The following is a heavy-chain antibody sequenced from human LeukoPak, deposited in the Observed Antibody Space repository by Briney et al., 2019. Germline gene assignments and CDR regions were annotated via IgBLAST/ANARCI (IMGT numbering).Heavy chain of an antibody. V-gene: IGHV3-74*01. Sequence: PGGSLRLSCAASGFTFSSYWMHWVRQAPGKGLVWVSRINSDGSSTSYADSVKGRFTISRDNAKNTLYLQMNSLRAEDTAVYYCACDSSGYHALDIWGQGTMVTVSS. CDR2: INSDGSST. CDR3: ACDSSGYHALDI. D-gene: IGHD3-22*01. CDR1: GFTFSSYW. J-gene: IGHJ3*02.